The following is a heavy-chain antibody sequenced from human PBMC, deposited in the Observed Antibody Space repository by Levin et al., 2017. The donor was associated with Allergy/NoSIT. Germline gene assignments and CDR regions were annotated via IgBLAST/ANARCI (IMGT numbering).Heavy chain of an antibody. J-gene: IGHJ4*02. CDR1: GFTFDDYA. D-gene: IGHD3-22*01. V-gene: IGHV3-9*01. Sequence: GGSLRLSCAASGFTFDDYAMHWVRQAPGKGLEWVSGISWNSGSIGYADSVKGRFTISRDNAKNSLYLQMNSLRAEDTALYYCAKDLSYYDSSGYYLFDYWGQGTLVTVSS. CDR3: AKDLSYYDSSGYYLFDY. CDR2: ISWNSGSI.